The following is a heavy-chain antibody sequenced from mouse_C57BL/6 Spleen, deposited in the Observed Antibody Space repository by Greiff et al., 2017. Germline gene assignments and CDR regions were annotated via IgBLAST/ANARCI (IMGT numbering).Heavy chain of an antibody. CDR1: GYTFTSYW. Sequence: QVQLQQSGAELVKPGASVKMSCKASGYTFTSYWITWVKQRPGQGLEWIGDIYPGSGSTNYNEKFKSKATLTVDTSSSTAYMQLSSLTSEDSAVYYCARGDYYGSSYVYWGQGTTLTVSS. CDR2: IYPGSGST. J-gene: IGHJ2*01. CDR3: ARGDYYGSSYVY. D-gene: IGHD1-1*01. V-gene: IGHV1-55*01.